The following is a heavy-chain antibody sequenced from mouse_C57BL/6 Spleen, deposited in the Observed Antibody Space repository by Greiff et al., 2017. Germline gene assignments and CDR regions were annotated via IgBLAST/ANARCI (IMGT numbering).Heavy chain of an antibody. J-gene: IGHJ2*01. CDR2: IDPNSGGT. CDR1: GYTFTSYW. D-gene: IGHD1-1*01. Sequence: VQLQQPGAELVKPGASVKLSCKASGYTFTSYWMHWVKQRPGRGLEWIGRIDPNSGGTKYNEKFKSKDTLTVDKPSSTAYMQLSSLTSEDSAVYYCARRPITTVVAPFDYWGQGTTLTVSS. CDR3: ARRPITTVVAPFDY. V-gene: IGHV1-72*01.